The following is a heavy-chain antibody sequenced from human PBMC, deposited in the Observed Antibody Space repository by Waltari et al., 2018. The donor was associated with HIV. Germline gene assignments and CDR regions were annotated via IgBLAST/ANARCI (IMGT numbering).Heavy chain of an antibody. V-gene: IGHV1-18*01. Sequence: QAQLVQSGPEVKKPGASVKVSCRASGYTFNSSGISWVRQAPGQGLEWMGWISTYNGYTNYDQKLQGRGTMTTDSSTTTAYMELRSLRSDDTAVYYCARDLYSASLYYWYFDLWGRGTLVTVSS. CDR2: ISTYNGYT. CDR3: ARDLYSASLYYWYFDL. D-gene: IGHD2-21*01. J-gene: IGHJ2*01. CDR1: GYTFNSSG.